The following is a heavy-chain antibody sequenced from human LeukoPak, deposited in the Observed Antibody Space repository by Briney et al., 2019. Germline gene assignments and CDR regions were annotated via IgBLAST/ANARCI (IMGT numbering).Heavy chain of an antibody. Sequence: SETLSLTCTASGGSISSYYWSWIRQPPGKGLEWIGYIYYSGHTNYNPSLKSRVTISVDTSKNQCSLKLSSVTAADTAVYYCARGDCSGGSCSPLPLDYWGQGTLVTVSS. J-gene: IGHJ4*02. CDR2: IYYSGHT. D-gene: IGHD2-15*01. CDR1: GGSISSYY. V-gene: IGHV4-59*01. CDR3: ARGDCSGGSCSPLPLDY.